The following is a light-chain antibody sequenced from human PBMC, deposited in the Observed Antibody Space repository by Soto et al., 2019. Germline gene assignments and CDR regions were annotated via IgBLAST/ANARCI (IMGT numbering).Light chain of an antibody. CDR1: QSISSW. Sequence: DIQMTQSPSTLSASVGDRVTITCRASQSISSWLAWYQQKPGKAPKLLIYKASSLESGVPSRFSGSGSGTEFTLTISSLQPDDFATYYCQQYNSYSMTFGGGTKVEIK. CDR2: KAS. CDR3: QQYNSYSMT. V-gene: IGKV1-5*03. J-gene: IGKJ4*01.